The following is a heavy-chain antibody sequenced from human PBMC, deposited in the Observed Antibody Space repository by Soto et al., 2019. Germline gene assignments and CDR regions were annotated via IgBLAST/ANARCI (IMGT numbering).Heavy chain of an antibody. CDR3: PIGYCSSTCCYPFDAFGI. D-gene: IGHD2-2*01. CDR1: GGSISSSSYY. V-gene: IGHV4-39*01. J-gene: IGHJ3*02. Sequence: QLQLQESGPGLVKPSETLSLTCTVSGGSISSSSYYWGWIRQPPGKGLVWIGSIYSSGSTYYNPSLSDRVTISVDTSNNQFSLKLSSVTAADTAVYFCPIGYCSSTCCYPFDAFGIWGQGTMVTVSS. CDR2: IYSSGST.